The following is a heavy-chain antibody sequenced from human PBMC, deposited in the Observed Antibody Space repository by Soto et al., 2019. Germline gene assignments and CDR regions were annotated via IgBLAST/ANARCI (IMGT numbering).Heavy chain of an antibody. D-gene: IGHD3-10*01. J-gene: IGHJ4*02. Sequence: SVKVSCKASGGTFSSYASSWVRQAPGQGLEGMGGIIPIFGTANYAQKFRGRVTITADKSTSTAYMELSSLRSEDTAVYYCARVGITMVRGVIIEAYYFDYWGQGTLVTVSS. CDR1: GGTFSSYA. CDR2: IIPIFGTA. CDR3: ARVGITMVRGVIIEAYYFDY. V-gene: IGHV1-69*06.